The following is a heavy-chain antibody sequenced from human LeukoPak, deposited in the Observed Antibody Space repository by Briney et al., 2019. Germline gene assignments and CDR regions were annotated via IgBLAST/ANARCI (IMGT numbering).Heavy chain of an antibody. CDR3: ARVDMGAADY. CDR2: ISSSAVTI. J-gene: IGHJ4*02. Sequence: PGGSLRLSCAASGFTFGRYEMNWVRQAPGKGLEWVSYISSSAVTIYYAASVKGRFTVSRDNANSSLYLHLDSLKAEDTAVYYCARVDMGAADYWGQGTLVTVSS. D-gene: IGHD1-26*01. V-gene: IGHV3-48*03. CDR1: GFTFGRYE.